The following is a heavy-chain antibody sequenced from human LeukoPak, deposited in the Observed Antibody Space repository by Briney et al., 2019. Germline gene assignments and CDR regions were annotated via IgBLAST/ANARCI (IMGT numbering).Heavy chain of an antibody. D-gene: IGHD3-22*01. J-gene: IGHJ4*02. Sequence: ASVKVSCKASGYTFTSYYMHWVRQAPGQGLEWMGIINPSGGSTSYAQKFQGRVTMTRDMSTSTVYMELSSLRSEDTAVYYCARDRYYYDSSGYLSLWGYWGQGTLVTVSS. CDR1: GYTFTSYY. CDR2: INPSGGST. V-gene: IGHV1-46*01. CDR3: ARDRYYYDSSGYLSLWGY.